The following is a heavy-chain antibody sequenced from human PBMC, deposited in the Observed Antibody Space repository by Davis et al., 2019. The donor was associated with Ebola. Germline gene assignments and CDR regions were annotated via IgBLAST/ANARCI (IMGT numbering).Heavy chain of an antibody. CDR2: IIPIFGTA. J-gene: IGHJ4*02. CDR3: TSFITVAGTSDDY. CDR1: GGTFSSYA. D-gene: IGHD6-19*01. V-gene: IGHV1-69*06. Sequence: AASVKVSCKASGGTFSSYAISWVLQAPGQGLEWMGGIIPIFGTANYAQKFQGRVTITADKSTSTAYMELSSLRAEDTAVYYCTSFITVAGTSDDYWGQGTLVTVSS.